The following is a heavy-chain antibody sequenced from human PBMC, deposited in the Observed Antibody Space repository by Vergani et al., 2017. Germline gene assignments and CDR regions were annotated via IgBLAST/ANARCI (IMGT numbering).Heavy chain of an antibody. CDR1: GFTFSNAW. D-gene: IGHD3-10*01. Sequence: EVQLVESGGGLVKPGGSLRLSCAASGFTFSNAWMSWVRQAPGKGLEWVGRIKSKTDGGTTDYAAPVKGRFTISRDDSKNTLYLQMNSLKTEDTAVYYCTTEQYYGSGREGGYWGQGTLVTVSS. J-gene: IGHJ4*02. CDR3: TTEQYYGSGREGGY. V-gene: IGHV3-15*01. CDR2: IKSKTDGGTT.